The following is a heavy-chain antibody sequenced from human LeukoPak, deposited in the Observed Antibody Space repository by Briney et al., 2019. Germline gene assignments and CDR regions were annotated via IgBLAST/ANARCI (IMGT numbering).Heavy chain of an antibody. J-gene: IGHJ6*02. Sequence: SETLSLTCTVSGGSISSYYWSWIRQPPGKGLEWIGYIYYSGSTNYNPSLKSRVTISVDTSKNQFSLKLSSVTAADTAVYYCARDYYDSSGYSLLGYYYGMDVWGQGTTVTVSS. V-gene: IGHV4-59*01. CDR3: ARDYYDSSGYSLLGYYYGMDV. D-gene: IGHD3-22*01. CDR2: IYYSGST. CDR1: GGSISSYY.